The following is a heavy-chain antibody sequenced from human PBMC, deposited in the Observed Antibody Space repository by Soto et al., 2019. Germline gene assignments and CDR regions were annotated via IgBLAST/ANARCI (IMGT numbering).Heavy chain of an antibody. CDR3: EREFGEMISHSYYKGFGF. Sequence: SXKVSFKATGYSXSNYNMDLVRQAPGQGLEWMGIINPSGGRTTYTQKFQGRVTITRDTSTTTVYMEMSSLRPADTAVYYCEREFGEMISHSYYKGFGFWGQGILVTVSS. J-gene: IGHJ4*02. CDR2: INPSGGRT. D-gene: IGHD3-22*01. V-gene: IGHV1-46*01. CDR1: GYSXSNYN.